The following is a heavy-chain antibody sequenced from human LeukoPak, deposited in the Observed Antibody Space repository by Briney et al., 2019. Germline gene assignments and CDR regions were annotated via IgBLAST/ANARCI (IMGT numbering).Heavy chain of an antibody. J-gene: IGHJ3*02. CDR2: ISGYNGNT. Sequence: GAPVKGSSKASGYTFSTYGIAWVRQAPGQGLEWMGWISGYNGNTNYAQKLQGRVTMTTDTSTSTAYMELRSLRSDDTAVYYCVVGYYDSSGYRPNDAFETWGQGTMVTVSS. V-gene: IGHV1-18*01. CDR1: GYTFSTYG. CDR3: VVGYYDSSGYRPNDAFET. D-gene: IGHD3-22*01.